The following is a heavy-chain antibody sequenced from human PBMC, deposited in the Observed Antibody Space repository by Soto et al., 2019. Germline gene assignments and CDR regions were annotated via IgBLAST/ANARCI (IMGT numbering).Heavy chain of an antibody. CDR3: AIARVADSSLDH. Sequence: GGSLRLSCGGSGFIFSNNAMHWVRQAPGKGREWVAFISYDSREIFYADSVKGRFTISRDNPKNTLFLHMNSPRADDTAVYYCAIARVADSSLDHWGRGVLVTVSS. J-gene: IGHJ4*01. V-gene: IGHV3-30*01. CDR1: GFIFSNNA. D-gene: IGHD3-3*01. CDR2: ISYDSREI.